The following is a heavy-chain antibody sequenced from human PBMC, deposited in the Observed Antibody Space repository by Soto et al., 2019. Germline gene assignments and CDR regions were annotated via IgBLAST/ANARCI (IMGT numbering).Heavy chain of an antibody. J-gene: IGHJ5*02. CDR2: ISYDGSNK. CDR1: GFTFSSYA. V-gene: IGHV3-30-3*01. D-gene: IGHD2-2*01. CDR3: AKGVYCSSTSCYGGSNWFDH. Sequence: PGGSLRLSCASSGFTFSSYAMHWVRQAPGKGLEWVAVISYDGSNKYYADSVKGRFTISRDNSKNTLYLQMNSLRAEDTAVYYCAKGVYCSSTSCYGGSNWFDHWCQGTLAT.